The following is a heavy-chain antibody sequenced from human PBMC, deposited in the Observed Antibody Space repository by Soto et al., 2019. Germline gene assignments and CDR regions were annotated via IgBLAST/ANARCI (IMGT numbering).Heavy chain of an antibody. CDR3: AKRPGDTAMAYFDY. CDR2: ISGSGGST. CDR1: GFTFSNYA. J-gene: IGHJ4*02. V-gene: IGHV3-23*01. D-gene: IGHD5-18*01. Sequence: GGSLRLSCAASGFTFSNYAMRWVRQAPGKGLEWVSTISGSGGSTYYADSVKGRFTISRDNSKNTLYLQMNSLRAEDTAVYYCAKRPGDTAMAYFDYWGQGTLVTVSS.